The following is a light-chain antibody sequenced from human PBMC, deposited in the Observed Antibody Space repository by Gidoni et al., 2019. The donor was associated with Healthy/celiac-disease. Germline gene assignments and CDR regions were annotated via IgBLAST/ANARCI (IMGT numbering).Light chain of an antibody. CDR3: QSYDNSLSGVV. CDR1: SSNIGAGYD. CDR2: NNN. Sequence: QSVLTQPPSVPGAPGQRVTISCTGTSSNIGAGYDVHWYQQLPGTAPKLLIYNNNNRPSGVPDRFSGSQSGTSASLAITGLQAEDETDYYCQSYDNSLSGVVFGGGTKLTVL. V-gene: IGLV1-40*01. J-gene: IGLJ2*01.